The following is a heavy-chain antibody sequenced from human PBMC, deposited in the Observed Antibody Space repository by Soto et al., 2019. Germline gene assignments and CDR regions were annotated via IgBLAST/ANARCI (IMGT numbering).Heavy chain of an antibody. CDR2: FYYTGGT. CDR1: GASISSSRSY. J-gene: IGHJ4*02. D-gene: IGHD3-3*01. CDR3: ASPRQGNYDFLSGYYALDC. V-gene: IGHV4-39*01. Sequence: SETLSLTCTVSGASISSSRSYWGWVRQPPGKGLEWIVSFYYTGGTYSTYYNPSLKSRVTISVDTSKSQFSLNLRSVTAADTAVYYCASPRQGNYDFLSGYYALDCWGQGTLVT.